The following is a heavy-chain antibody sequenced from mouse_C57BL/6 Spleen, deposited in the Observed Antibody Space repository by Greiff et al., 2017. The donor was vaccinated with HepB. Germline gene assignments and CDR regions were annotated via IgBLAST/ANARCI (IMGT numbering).Heavy chain of an antibody. CDR1: GYAFTNYL. D-gene: IGHD2-4*01. J-gene: IGHJ1*03. CDR2: INPGSGGT. V-gene: IGHV1-54*01. CDR3: ARGDYEYRWYFDV. Sequence: QVQLQQSGAELVRPGTSVKVSCKASGYAFTNYLIEWVKQRPGQGLEWIGVINPGSGGTNYNEKFKGKATLTADKSSSTAYIQLSSLTSEDSAGYFGARGDYEYRWYFDVWGTGTTVTVSS.